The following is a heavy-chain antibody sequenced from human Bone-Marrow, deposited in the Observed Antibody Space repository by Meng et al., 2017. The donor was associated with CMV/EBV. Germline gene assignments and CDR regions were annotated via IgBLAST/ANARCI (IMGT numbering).Heavy chain of an antibody. D-gene: IGHD3-16*01. CDR3: ASSLYVVSPRHYYYCYVMDV. CDR2: IIYMFGTV. Sequence: SVKVSCKASGGTFSSYAISWVRQAPGQGLEWMGGIIYMFGTVNYAQKFQGRVTITTDESTTTAYMELSSLRSEDTAVDYCASSLYVVSPRHYYYCYVMDVWGQGTTVTVSS. CDR1: GGTFSSYA. J-gene: IGHJ6*02. V-gene: IGHV1-69*05.